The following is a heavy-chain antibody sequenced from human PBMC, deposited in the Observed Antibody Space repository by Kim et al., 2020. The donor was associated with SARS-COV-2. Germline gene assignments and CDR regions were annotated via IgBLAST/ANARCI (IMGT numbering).Heavy chain of an antibody. V-gene: IGHV3-33*01. CDR1: GFTFSSYG. D-gene: IGHD2-2*01. J-gene: IGHJ6*02. CDR3: ARDPGAYCSSTSCTQYYYYGMDV. CDR2: IWYDGSNK. Sequence: GGSLRLSCAASGFTFSSYGMHWVRQAPGKGLEWVAVIWYDGSNKYYADSVKGRFTISRDNSKNTLYLQMNSLRAEDTAVYYCARDPGAYCSSTSCTQYYYYGMDVWGQGTTVTVSS.